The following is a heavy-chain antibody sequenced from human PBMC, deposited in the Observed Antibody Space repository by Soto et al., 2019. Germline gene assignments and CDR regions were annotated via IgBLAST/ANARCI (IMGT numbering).Heavy chain of an antibody. CDR3: ARGHCSSTSCYRAFDI. CDR2: INHSGST. CDR1: GGSFSGYY. V-gene: IGHV4-34*01. J-gene: IGHJ3*02. Sequence: QVQLQQWGAGLLKPSETLSLTCAVYGGSFSGYYWSWIRQPPGKGLEWIGEINHSGSTNYNPSLKSRLTISVDTSKNQFSLKLSSVTAADTAVYYCARGHCSSTSCYRAFDIWGQGTMVTVSS. D-gene: IGHD2-2*01.